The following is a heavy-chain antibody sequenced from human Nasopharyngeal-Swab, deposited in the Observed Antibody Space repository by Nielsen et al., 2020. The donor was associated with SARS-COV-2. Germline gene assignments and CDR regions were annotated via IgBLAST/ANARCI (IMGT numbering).Heavy chain of an antibody. CDR1: GGSISSGSYY. CDR3: ARDRGSSLYYFDY. Sequence: SETLSLTCTVSGGSISSGSYYWSWIRQPAGKGLEWIGRIYTSGSTNYNPSLKSRVTISVDTSKNQFSLKLSSVTAADTAMYYCARDRGSSLYYFDYWGQGTLVTVSS. D-gene: IGHD6-13*01. J-gene: IGHJ4*02. V-gene: IGHV4-61*02. CDR2: IYTSGST.